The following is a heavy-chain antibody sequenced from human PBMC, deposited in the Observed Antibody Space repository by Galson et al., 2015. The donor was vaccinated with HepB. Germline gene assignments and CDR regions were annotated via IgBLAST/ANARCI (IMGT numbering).Heavy chain of an antibody. CDR3: ARDLRRPRDTWIQLWVLYGVDV. CDR1: GFTFSTYS. CDR2: ISSSSSYI. Sequence: SCAASGFTFSTYSMDWVRQAPGKELEWVSSISSSSSYIYYADSVKGRFTISRANAKNSLYLQMNSLRAEDTAVYYCARDLRRPRDTWIQLWVLYGVDVWGLGTTVTVSS. D-gene: IGHD5-18*01. J-gene: IGHJ6*02. V-gene: IGHV3-21*01.